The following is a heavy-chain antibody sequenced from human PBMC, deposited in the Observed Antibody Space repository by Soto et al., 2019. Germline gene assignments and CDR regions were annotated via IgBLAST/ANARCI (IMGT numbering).Heavy chain of an antibody. J-gene: IGHJ4*02. CDR2: IYYSGST. Sequence: SETLSLTCTVSGGSISSYYRSWIRQPPGKGLEWIGSIYYSGSTYYNPSLKSRVTISVDTSMNQFSLALTSVTAADTAMYYCARGPTTEKVDSWGQGILVTVSS. CDR1: GGSISSYY. V-gene: IGHV4-59*05. CDR3: ARGPTTEKVDS.